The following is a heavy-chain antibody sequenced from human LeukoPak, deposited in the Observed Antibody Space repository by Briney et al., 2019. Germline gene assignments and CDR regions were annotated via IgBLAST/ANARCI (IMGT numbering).Heavy chain of an antibody. CDR3: AIDEDRSGWYEYFDY. D-gene: IGHD6-19*01. CDR1: GFTFSDYY. V-gene: IGHV3-11*01. J-gene: IGHJ4*02. CDR2: IVSIGSTK. Sequence: PGGPLRLSCAASGFTFSDYYMNWIRQAPGKGLEWVSYIVSIGSTKYYEDSVRGRFTFSGDIPKNSRYLQMNSLKAEDRAEFYGAIDEDRSGWYEYFDYWGQGTLVTVSS.